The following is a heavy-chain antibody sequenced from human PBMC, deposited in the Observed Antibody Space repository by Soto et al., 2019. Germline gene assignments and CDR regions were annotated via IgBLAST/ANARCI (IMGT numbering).Heavy chain of an antibody. Sequence: SETLSLTCTVSGGSICSGGYYWSWIRQHPGKGLEWNGYIYYSGSTYYNPSLKSRVTISVDTSKNQFSLKLSSVTAADTAVYYCARDALAYYYDSSGYHSEGFYFDYWGQGTLVTVSS. CDR3: ARDALAYYYDSSGYHSEGFYFDY. CDR1: GGSICSGGYY. D-gene: IGHD3-22*01. V-gene: IGHV4-31*03. CDR2: IYYSGST. J-gene: IGHJ4*02.